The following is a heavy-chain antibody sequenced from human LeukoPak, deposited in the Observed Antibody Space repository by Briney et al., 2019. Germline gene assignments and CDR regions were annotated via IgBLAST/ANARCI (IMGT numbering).Heavy chain of an antibody. V-gene: IGHV4-4*07. CDR3: GGDLRRWSSPKYYYCYYVMDV. J-gene: IGHJ6*02. Sequence: SETLSLTCTVSGGSFSSYYWSWIRQPAGKGLEWIGCIYTSGSTNYNPTLKSRVTMSVDTSKNQFSLKLCSLTAAATPCYYGGGDLRRWSSPKYYYCYYVMDVWGQGTTVTVSS. D-gene: IGHD6-13*01. CDR2: IYTSGST. CDR1: GGSFSSYY.